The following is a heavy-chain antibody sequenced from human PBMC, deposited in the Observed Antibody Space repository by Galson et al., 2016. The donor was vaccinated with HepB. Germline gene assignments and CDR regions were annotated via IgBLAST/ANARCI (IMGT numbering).Heavy chain of an antibody. Sequence: SLRLSCAASGFTFSDYYMNWIRQAPGKGLECISYIDSSGTTIYYSDSVKGRFTVSRDNAKNSLYLQMNSLRVEDTALYYCVRDVGGIMFDSWGQGTLVTVSS. J-gene: IGHJ4*02. V-gene: IGHV3-11*01. CDR3: VRDVGGIMFDS. CDR1: GFTFSDYY. CDR2: IDSSGTTI.